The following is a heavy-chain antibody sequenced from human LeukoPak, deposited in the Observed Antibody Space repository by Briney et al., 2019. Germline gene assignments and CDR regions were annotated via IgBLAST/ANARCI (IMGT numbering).Heavy chain of an antibody. CDR1: GFTFSSYA. Sequence: HPGGSLRLSCAASGFTFSSYAMHWVRQAPGKGLEWVAVISYDGSNKYYADSVKGRFTISRDNSKNTLYLQMNSLRAEDTAVYYCARDWGPFDYWGQGTLVTVSS. V-gene: IGHV3-30-3*01. J-gene: IGHJ4*02. CDR2: ISYDGSNK. D-gene: IGHD7-27*01. CDR3: ARDWGPFDY.